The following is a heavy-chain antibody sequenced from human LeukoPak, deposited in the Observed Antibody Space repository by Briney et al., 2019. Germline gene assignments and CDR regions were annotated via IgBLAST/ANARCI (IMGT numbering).Heavy chain of an antibody. Sequence: GASVKVSCKASGYTFTGYYMHWVRQAPGQGLEWMGWINPNSGGTNYAQKFQGRVTMTRDTSISTAYMELSRLRSDDTAVYYCARVRSNDYGDYYYWGQGTLVTVSS. CDR3: ARVRSNDYGDYYY. V-gene: IGHV1-2*02. D-gene: IGHD4-17*01. CDR2: INPNSGGT. J-gene: IGHJ4*02. CDR1: GYTFTGYY.